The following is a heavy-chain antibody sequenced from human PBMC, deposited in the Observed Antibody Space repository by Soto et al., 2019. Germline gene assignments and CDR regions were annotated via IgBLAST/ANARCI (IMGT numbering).Heavy chain of an antibody. V-gene: IGHV4-61*01. D-gene: IGHD3-3*01. J-gene: IGHJ6*02. CDR2: IYYTGST. Sequence: RPCTVSGGSVSSESHYWSWIRQTPGKGLEWIGYIYYTGSTNYNPSLKGRVTMSVDTSRDQVSLRLRSVTRADTAVYYCAREQYDFRSGSYYYAMEVWGQGTKVTSP. CDR3: AREQYDFRSGSYYYAMEV. CDR1: GGSVSSESHY.